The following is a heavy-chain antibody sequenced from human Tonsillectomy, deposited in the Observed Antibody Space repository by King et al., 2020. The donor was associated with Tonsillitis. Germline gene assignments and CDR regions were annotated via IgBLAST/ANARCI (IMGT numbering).Heavy chain of an antibody. CDR3: ARKGVRGGFGVVITPFDY. V-gene: IGHV4-34*01. J-gene: IGHJ4*02. CDR2: INHSGST. D-gene: IGHD3-3*01. Sequence: VQLQQWGAGLLKPSETLSLTCAVYGGSFSGYYWSWIRQPPGKGLEWIGEINHSGSTIYNPSLKSRVTISVDTSKNQFSLKLSSVTAADTAVYYCARKGVRGGFGVVITPFDYWGQGTLVTVSS. CDR1: GGSFSGYY.